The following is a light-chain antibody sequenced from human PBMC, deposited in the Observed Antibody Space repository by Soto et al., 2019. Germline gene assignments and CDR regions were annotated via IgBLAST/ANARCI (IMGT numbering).Light chain of an antibody. J-gene: IGKJ1*01. Sequence: EIVLTQSPATLSLSPGERATLSCRASQSVSSYLAWYQQKPGQSPRLLVYGASTRATGITARFSGSGSGTDFTLSISSLQSQDFAIYYCQHYYNWPRTFGQGTKVDI. CDR2: GAS. V-gene: IGKV3-15*01. CDR1: QSVSSY. CDR3: QHYYNWPRT.